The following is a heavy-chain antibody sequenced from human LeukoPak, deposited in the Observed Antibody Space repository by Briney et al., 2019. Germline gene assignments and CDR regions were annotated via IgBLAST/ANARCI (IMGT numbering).Heavy chain of an antibody. D-gene: IGHD3-22*01. CDR2: INHSGST. CDR3: ARVYYDSSGHYWLDY. CDR1: GGSFSGYY. J-gene: IGHJ4*02. V-gene: IGHV4-34*01. Sequence: SETLSLTCAVYGGSFSGYYWSWIRQPPGKGLEWIGEINHSGSTNYSPSLKSRVTISVDTSKNQFSLKLSSVTAADTAVYYCARVYYDSSGHYWLDYWGQGTLVTVSS.